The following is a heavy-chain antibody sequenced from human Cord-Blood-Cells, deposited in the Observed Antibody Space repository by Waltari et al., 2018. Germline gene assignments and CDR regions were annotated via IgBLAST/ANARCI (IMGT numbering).Heavy chain of an antibody. D-gene: IGHD2-2*01. V-gene: IGHV4-34*01. Sequence: QVQLQQWGAGLLKPSVTLSLTCAGYGGSFSGYYWSWIRQPPGKGLEWIGEINHSGSTNYNPSLKSRVTISVDTSKNQFSLKLSSVTAADTAVYYCASSGAGCSSTSCHLNYWGQGTLVTVSS. CDR2: INHSGST. CDR3: ASSGAGCSSTSCHLNY. J-gene: IGHJ4*02. CDR1: GGSFSGYY.